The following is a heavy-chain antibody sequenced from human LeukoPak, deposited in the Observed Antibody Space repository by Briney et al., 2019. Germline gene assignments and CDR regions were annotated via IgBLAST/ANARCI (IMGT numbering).Heavy chain of an antibody. D-gene: IGHD2-8*01. CDR1: GGSISSYY. Sequence: SETLSHTCTVSGGSISSYYWSWIRQPPGKGLEWIGYIYYSGSTNYNPSLKSRVTISVDTSKNQFSLKLSSVTAADTAVYYCARDDGLSPFDYWGQGTLVTVSS. V-gene: IGHV4-59*01. CDR2: IYYSGST. CDR3: ARDDGLSPFDY. J-gene: IGHJ4*02.